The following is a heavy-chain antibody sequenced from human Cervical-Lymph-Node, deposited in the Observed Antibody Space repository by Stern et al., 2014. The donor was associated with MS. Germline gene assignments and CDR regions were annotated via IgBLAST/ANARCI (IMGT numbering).Heavy chain of an antibody. Sequence: QVPLVQSGAEVKQPCASVKVSCKASGYPFTSYGSSWVRQAPGQGLDGMGWISASNDNTNYAQKLQGRVAMTTDTSTSTAYMVLRSLRSDDTAVYYCARGLLGSENAFDIWGHGTMVTVSS. D-gene: IGHD2-15*01. CDR1: GYPFTSYG. J-gene: IGHJ3*02. CDR2: ISASNDNT. CDR3: ARGLLGSENAFDI. V-gene: IGHV1-18*01.